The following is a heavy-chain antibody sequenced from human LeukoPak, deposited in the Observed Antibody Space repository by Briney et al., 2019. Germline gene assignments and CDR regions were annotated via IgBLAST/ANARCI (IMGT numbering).Heavy chain of an antibody. V-gene: IGHV3-33*05. CDR3: AILSWDGRGTFS. J-gene: IGHJ5*02. CDR2: IASDGGVK. Sequence: GGSLRLSCVMSTFTFNNHGMHWVRQAPGKGLEWLAVIASDGGVKQYAYSVRGRFTISRDNYKDTLTLQMNSLRAEDTAIYYCAILSWDGRGTFSWGQGTLVTVSS. CDR1: TFTFNNHG. D-gene: IGHD2/OR15-2a*01.